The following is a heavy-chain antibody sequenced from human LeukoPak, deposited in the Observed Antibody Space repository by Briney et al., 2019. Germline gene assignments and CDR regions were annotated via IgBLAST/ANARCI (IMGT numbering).Heavy chain of an antibody. D-gene: IGHD6-6*01. V-gene: IGHV3-33*01. CDR2: IWYDGSNK. Sequence: QPGRSLRLSCAASGFTFSSYGMHWVRQAPGKGLEWVAVIWYDGSNKYYADSVKGRFTISRENSKNTLYLQMNSLRGEDTAVYYCARDSEGIAARRYFDYWGQGTLVTVSS. CDR3: ARDSEGIAARRYFDY. CDR1: GFTFSSYG. J-gene: IGHJ4*02.